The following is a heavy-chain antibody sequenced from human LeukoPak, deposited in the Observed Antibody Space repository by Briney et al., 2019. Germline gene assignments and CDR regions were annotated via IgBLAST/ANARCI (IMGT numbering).Heavy chain of an antibody. CDR1: GYSISSGRY. D-gene: IGHD3-22*01. CDR3: VRQRYVYGYCDS. J-gene: IGHJ4*02. CDR2: LSHSESI. Sequence: AETLSLTCAVSGYSISSGRYWGWVRQPPGKGLEWIGSLSHSESIYYNPSLESRVTKSVDTSKNQFSLRLSSVTAADTAVYYCVRQRYVYGYCDSWGPGTLVTVSS. V-gene: IGHV4-38-2*01.